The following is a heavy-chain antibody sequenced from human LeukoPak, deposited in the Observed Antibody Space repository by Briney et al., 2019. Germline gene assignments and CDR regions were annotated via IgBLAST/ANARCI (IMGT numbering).Heavy chain of an antibody. Sequence: QPGGSLRHSCAASGFTFSSYWMSWVRQAPGKGLEWVANIKQDGSEKYYVDSVKGRFTISRDNAKNSLYLQMNSLRAEDTAVYYCARVDDYYDSSGLLWGQGTLVTVSS. J-gene: IGHJ4*02. CDR3: ARVDDYYDSSGLL. D-gene: IGHD3-22*01. CDR2: IKQDGSEK. V-gene: IGHV3-7*01. CDR1: GFTFSSYW.